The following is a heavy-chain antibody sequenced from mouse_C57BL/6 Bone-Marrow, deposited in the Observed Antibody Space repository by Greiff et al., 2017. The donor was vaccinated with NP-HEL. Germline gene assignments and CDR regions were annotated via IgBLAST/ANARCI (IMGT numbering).Heavy chain of an antibody. V-gene: IGHV14-4*01. J-gene: IGHJ3*01. Sequence: EVQLVESGAELVRPGASVKLSCTASGFNIKDDYMHWVKQRPEQGLEWIGWIDPENGDTEYASKFQGKATITADTSSNTAYLQLSSLTSEDTAVYYCTGLRRKAYWGQGTLVTVSA. D-gene: IGHD2-2*01. CDR2: IDPENGDT. CDR1: GFNIKDDY. CDR3: TGLRRKAY.